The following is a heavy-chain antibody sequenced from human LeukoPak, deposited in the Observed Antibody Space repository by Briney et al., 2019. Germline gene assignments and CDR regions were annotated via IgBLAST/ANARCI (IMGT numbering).Heavy chain of an antibody. V-gene: IGHV3-23*01. Sequence: PGGSLRLSCAASGFTFSSYGMSWVRQAPGKGLEWVSAISGSGGSTYYADSVKGRLTISRDNSKNTLYLQMNSLRAEDTAVYYCAKTGYGSGSSYYFDYWGQGTLVTVSS. CDR1: GFTFSSYG. D-gene: IGHD3-10*01. J-gene: IGHJ4*02. CDR3: AKTGYGSGSSYYFDY. CDR2: ISGSGGST.